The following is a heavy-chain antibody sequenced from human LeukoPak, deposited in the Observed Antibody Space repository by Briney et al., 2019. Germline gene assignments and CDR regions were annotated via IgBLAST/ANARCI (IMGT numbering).Heavy chain of an antibody. J-gene: IGHJ4*02. D-gene: IGHD3-16*01. CDR2: IHPGDSDT. CDR1: GYSFTNYW. Sequence: AGESLKISCKGSGYSFTNYWIGWVRQKPGKGLEYMCLIHPGDSDTRYSPSFQGQVTISVDKSISTAYLQWSSLKASDTAIYYCVRHLYEGGANHVIDYWGQGTLVTVSS. V-gene: IGHV5-51*01. CDR3: VRHLYEGGANHVIDY.